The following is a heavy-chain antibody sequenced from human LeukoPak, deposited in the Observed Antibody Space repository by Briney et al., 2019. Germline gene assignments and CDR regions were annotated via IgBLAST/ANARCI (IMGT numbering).Heavy chain of an antibody. CDR1: GFTFSSYG. Sequence: GGSLRLSCAASGFTFSSYGMHWVRQAPGKGLEWVAFIRYDGTNKYYADSVKGRFTISRDNSKNTMYLQMNSLRAEDTAVYFCATGRDTAMVRLDYWGQGTLVTVSS. D-gene: IGHD5-18*01. CDR3: ATGRDTAMVRLDY. V-gene: IGHV3-30*02. CDR2: IRYDGTNK. J-gene: IGHJ4*02.